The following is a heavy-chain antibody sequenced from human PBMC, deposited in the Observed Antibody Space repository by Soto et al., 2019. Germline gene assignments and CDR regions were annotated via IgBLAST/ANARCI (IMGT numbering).Heavy chain of an antibody. D-gene: IGHD3-3*01. CDR2: IVPMFGTA. V-gene: IGHV1-69*12. J-gene: IGHJ5*02. CDR1: GGTFGNSA. CDR3: ARDGDPQSAFWSGPLGGGRFDP. Sequence: QVQLVQSGAEVKKPGSSVNVSCKTSGGTFGNSAVTWVRQAPGQGLEWLGGIVPMFGTANYAQKFQGRVTSTAEETTITAYMELSSLNTDDTAVYYCARDGDPQSAFWSGPLGGGRFDPWGQGTLVTVSS.